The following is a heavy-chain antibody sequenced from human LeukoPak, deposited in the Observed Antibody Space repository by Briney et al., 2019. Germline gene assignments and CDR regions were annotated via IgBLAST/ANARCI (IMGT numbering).Heavy chain of an antibody. V-gene: IGHV1-69*13. CDR2: IIPIFGTA. Sequence: ASVKVSCKASGGTFSSYAISWVRQAPGQGLEWMGGIIPIFGTANYAQEFQGRVTITADESTSTAYMELSSLRSEDTAVYYCARGGRIYSSAHFDYWGQGTLVTVSS. D-gene: IGHD6-25*01. CDR3: ARGGRIYSSAHFDY. J-gene: IGHJ4*02. CDR1: GGTFSSYA.